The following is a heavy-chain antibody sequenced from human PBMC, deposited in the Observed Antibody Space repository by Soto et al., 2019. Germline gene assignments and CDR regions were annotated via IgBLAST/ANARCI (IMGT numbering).Heavy chain of an antibody. J-gene: IGHJ5*02. CDR3: ARAAYDLIYHRFDP. CDR1: GGSISSSSYY. CDR2: IYYSGGT. D-gene: IGHD3-3*01. Sequence: PSETLSLTCTVSGGSISSSSYYWSGIRQPPGKGLEWIGYIYYSGGTNYNPSLKSRVTISVDTSKNQFSLKLSSVTAADTAVYYCARAAYDLIYHRFDPWGQGTLVTVSS. V-gene: IGHV4-61*05.